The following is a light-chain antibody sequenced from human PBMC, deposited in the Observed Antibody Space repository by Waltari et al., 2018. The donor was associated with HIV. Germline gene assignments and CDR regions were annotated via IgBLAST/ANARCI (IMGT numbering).Light chain of an antibody. V-gene: IGLV1-44*01. CDR2: NSN. CDR3: ATWDDSLNGRV. Sequence: QSVLTQLPSASGTPGQRVTISCSGSSSNIGSNTVNWYQQFPRTAPKLLIYNSNQGPSGVPDRFSGSKSGTSASLAISGLQSEDEADYYCATWDDSLNGRVFGGGTKLTVL. CDR1: SSNIGSNT. J-gene: IGLJ3*02.